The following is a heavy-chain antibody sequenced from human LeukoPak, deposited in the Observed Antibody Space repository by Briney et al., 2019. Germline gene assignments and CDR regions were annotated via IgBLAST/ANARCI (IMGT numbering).Heavy chain of an antibody. CDR3: ARAGYSDSFDY. CDR1: GGSISSYY. J-gene: IGHJ4*02. CDR2: IYYSGST. Sequence: KTSETLSLTCTVSGGSISSYYWSWIRQPPGKGLEWIGYIYYSGSTNYNPSLKSRVTISVDTSKNQFSLKLSSVTAADTAVYYCARAGYSDSFDYWGQGTLVTVSS. D-gene: IGHD3-22*01. V-gene: IGHV4-59*01.